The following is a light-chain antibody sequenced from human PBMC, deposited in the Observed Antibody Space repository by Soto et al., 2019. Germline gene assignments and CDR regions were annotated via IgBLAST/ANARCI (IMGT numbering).Light chain of an antibody. CDR1: QNVDTF. Sequence: DIVLTQSPGTVSLSPGERASLSCRASQNVDTFLAWYQQKPGQPPRLLMYDASRRITGVPARFSGSGSGTDFTLTITSLEPEDVAVYYCQQRYDWPVTFRAGTRVEI. V-gene: IGKV3-11*01. CDR3: QQRYDWPVT. J-gene: IGKJ4*01. CDR2: DAS.